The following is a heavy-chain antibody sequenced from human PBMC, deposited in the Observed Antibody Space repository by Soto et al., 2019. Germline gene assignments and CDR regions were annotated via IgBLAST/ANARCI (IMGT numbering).Heavy chain of an antibody. J-gene: IGHJ6*01. CDR2: NIPIFGTA. D-gene: IGHD5-12*01. CDR3: ARPDIVAPMAYYYGMDV. Sequence: QVQLGQSGAEVKKPGSSVKVSGKASGGTFSSYAISWVRQAPGQGLEWMGGNIPIFGTANYAQKFQGRVTMTADESTITAYMELSSLRSEDTAVYDCARPDIVAPMAYYYGMDVWGQWTTVTVSS. V-gene: IGHV1-69*01. CDR1: GGTFSSYA.